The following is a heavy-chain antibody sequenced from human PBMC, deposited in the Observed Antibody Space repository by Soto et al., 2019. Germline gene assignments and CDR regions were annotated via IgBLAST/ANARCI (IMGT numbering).Heavy chain of an antibody. CDR2: ISYDGSNK. V-gene: IGHV3-30-3*01. J-gene: IGHJ6*02. D-gene: IGHD5-18*01. CDR1: GFTFSSYA. Sequence: GESLKISCAASGFTFSSYAMHWVRQAPGKGLEWVAVISYDGSNKYYADSVKGRFTISRDNSKNTLYLQMNSLRAGDTAVYYCARDVVRGYSYGYVGYYYYGMDVWGQGTTVTVSS. CDR3: ARDVVRGYSYGYVGYYYYGMDV.